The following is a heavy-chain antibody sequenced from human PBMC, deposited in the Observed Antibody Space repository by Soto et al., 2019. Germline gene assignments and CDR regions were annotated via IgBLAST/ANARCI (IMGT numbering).Heavy chain of an antibody. CDR3: AKVGRQCLVTSDFNY. J-gene: IGHJ4*02. CDR2: VSHDGRNT. Sequence: VQLVESGGGVVQPGRSLRLSCAASGFTFSDYAMHWVRQAPGKGLEWVAVVSHDGRNTHYADSVKGRFTISRDSSKHTVSLEMPSLRAEDTAVYYCAKVGRQCLVTSDFNYWGQGALVTVSS. V-gene: IGHV3-30*18. CDR1: GFTFSDYA. D-gene: IGHD6-19*01.